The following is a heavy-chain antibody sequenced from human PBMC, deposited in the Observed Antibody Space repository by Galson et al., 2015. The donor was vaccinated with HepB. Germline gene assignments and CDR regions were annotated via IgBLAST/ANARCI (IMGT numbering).Heavy chain of an antibody. Sequence: LSLTCNVSGDSISIYYRSWIRQPGGQGLEWIGHIYISGSANYNPYLKGRVTMSLDTAKNQFSLHLGSVTAEDTAVYYCARETYGGHFDSWGQGTPVTVSS. CDR3: ARETYGGHFDS. CDR2: IYISGSA. CDR1: GDSISIYY. D-gene: IGHD4/OR15-4a*01. V-gene: IGHV4-4*07. J-gene: IGHJ4*02.